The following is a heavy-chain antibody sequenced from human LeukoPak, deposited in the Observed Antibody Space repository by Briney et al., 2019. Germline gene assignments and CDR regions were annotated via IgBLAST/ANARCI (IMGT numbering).Heavy chain of an antibody. CDR2: INHSGST. D-gene: IGHD2-21*01. CDR3: ARRISIYLTPKQIDY. V-gene: IGHV4-34*01. CDR1: GGSFSGYY. J-gene: IGHJ4*02. Sequence: SETLSLTCAVYGGSFSGYYWSWIRQPPGKGLEWIGEINHSGSTNYKPSLKSRVTISVDTSKNQFSLKLSSVTAADTAVYYCARRISIYLTPKQIDYWGQGTLVTVSS.